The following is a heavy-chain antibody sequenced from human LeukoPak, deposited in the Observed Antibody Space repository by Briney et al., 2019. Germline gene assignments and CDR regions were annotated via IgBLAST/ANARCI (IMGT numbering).Heavy chain of an antibody. Sequence: GGSLRLSCAASGFTFTSYALHWVRQAPGKGLEWVAVISYDGSNKNYGDSVKGRFTISRDNSKNTLYLQMNSLRAEDTAVYYCTRNPGMDVWGQGTTVTVSS. CDR1: GFTFTSYA. V-gene: IGHV3-30-3*01. CDR2: ISYDGSNK. J-gene: IGHJ6*02. CDR3: TRNPGMDV.